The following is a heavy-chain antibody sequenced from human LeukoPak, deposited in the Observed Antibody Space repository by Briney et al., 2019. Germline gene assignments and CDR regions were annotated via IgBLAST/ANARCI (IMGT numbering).Heavy chain of an antibody. Sequence: SQTLSLTCAISGDSVSSNRAAWNWIRQSPSRGLEWLGRTYYRSKWYNDYAVSVKSRITINPDTSKNQFSLQLNSVTPEDTAVCYCARDRPGIAVAGGPGYFDYWGQGTLVTVSS. CDR2: TYYRSKWYN. D-gene: IGHD6-19*01. V-gene: IGHV6-1*01. CDR3: ARDRPGIAVAGGPGYFDY. CDR1: GDSVSSNRAA. J-gene: IGHJ4*02.